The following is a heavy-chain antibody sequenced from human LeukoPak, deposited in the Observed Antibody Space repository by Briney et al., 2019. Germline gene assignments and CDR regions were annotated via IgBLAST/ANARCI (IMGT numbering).Heavy chain of an antibody. CDR2: MSYDGSNK. CDR3: ASIEGGSYHTPFDY. D-gene: IGHD1-26*01. J-gene: IGHJ4*02. CDR1: GFTFSSYA. Sequence: GGSLRLSCAASGFTFSSYAMHWVRQAPGKGLEGVAVMSYDGSNKYYADSVKGRFTISRDNSKNTLYLQMNSLRAEDTAVYYCASIEGGSYHTPFDYWGQGTLVTVSS. V-gene: IGHV3-30-3*01.